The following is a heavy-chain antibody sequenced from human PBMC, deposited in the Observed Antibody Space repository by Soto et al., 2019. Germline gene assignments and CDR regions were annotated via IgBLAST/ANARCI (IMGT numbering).Heavy chain of an antibody. CDR3: AREPSNSIDYIWGSYRSDYYYYYMDV. CDR1: GFTFSSYS. D-gene: IGHD3-16*02. CDR2: ISSSSSYI. Sequence: EVQLVESGGGLVKPGGSLRLSCAASGFTFSSYSMNWVRQAPGKGLEWVSSISSSSSYIYYADSVKGRFTISRDNAKNSLYLQMNSLRAEDTAVYYGAREPSNSIDYIWGSYRSDYYYYYMDVWGKGTTVTVSS. V-gene: IGHV3-21*01. J-gene: IGHJ6*03.